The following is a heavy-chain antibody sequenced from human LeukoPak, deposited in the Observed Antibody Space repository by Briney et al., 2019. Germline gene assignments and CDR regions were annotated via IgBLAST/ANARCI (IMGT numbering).Heavy chain of an antibody. Sequence: GGSLRLSCTASGFIFSSYWMSWVRQAPGKGLEWVANIKPNEGEKHSVDSVKGRFTISRDNAKNSLYLQMNSLRAEDTAVYYCARDFSRLPTSGRFDSWGQGTLVTVSS. J-gene: IGHJ4*02. CDR3: ARDFSRLPTSGRFDS. CDR2: IKPNEGEK. D-gene: IGHD6-25*01. V-gene: IGHV3-7*03. CDR1: GFIFSSYW.